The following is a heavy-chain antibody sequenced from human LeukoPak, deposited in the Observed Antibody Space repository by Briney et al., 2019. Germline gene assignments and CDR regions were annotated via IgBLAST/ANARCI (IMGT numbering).Heavy chain of an antibody. J-gene: IGHJ4*02. Sequence: TGGSLRLSCTVSGFTVSSNSMSWARQAPGKGLEWVSFIYSDNTHYSDSVKGRFTISRDNSKNTLYLQMNSLRAEDTAVYYCARRAGAYSHPYDYWGQGTLVTVSS. V-gene: IGHV3-53*01. D-gene: IGHD4/OR15-4a*01. CDR2: IYSDNT. CDR3: ARRAGAYSHPYDY. CDR1: GFTVSSNS.